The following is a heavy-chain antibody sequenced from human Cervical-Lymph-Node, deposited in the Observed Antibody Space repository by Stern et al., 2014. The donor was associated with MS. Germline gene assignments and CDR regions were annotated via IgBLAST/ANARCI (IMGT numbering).Heavy chain of an antibody. CDR3: VTATWHSFDY. CDR2: IKEDGSDK. J-gene: IGHJ4*02. Sequence: EMQLVESGGGLVQPGGSLRLSCATSGFTFSDYWMSWIRQAPGKGLEYVANIKEDGSDKYYVNSVTGRFTISKDNAKNSLYLQMDSLRAEDTAVYYCVTATWHSFDYWGQGTLVTVSS. V-gene: IGHV3-7*01. CDR1: GFTFSDYW. D-gene: IGHD5-18*01.